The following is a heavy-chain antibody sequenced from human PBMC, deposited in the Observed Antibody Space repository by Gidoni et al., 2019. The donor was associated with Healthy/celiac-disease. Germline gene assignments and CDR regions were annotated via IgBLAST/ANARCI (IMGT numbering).Heavy chain of an antibody. V-gene: IGHV1-69*01. Sequence: QVQLVQSGAEVKKPGSSVKVSCKASGGTFSSYAISWVRQAPGQGLEWMGGIIPIFGTANYAQKFQGRVTITADESTSTAYMELSSLRSEDTAVYYCARPCGGDCYYHGDDAFDIWGQGTMVTVSS. CDR2: IIPIFGTA. D-gene: IGHD2-21*02. J-gene: IGHJ3*02. CDR3: ARPCGGDCYYHGDDAFDI. CDR1: GGTFSSYA.